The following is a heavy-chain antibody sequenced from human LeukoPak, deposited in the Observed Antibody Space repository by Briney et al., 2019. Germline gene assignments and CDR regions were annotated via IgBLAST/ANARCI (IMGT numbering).Heavy chain of an antibody. J-gene: IGHJ4*02. CDR1: GFTVSSSS. D-gene: IGHD6-6*01. CDR2: ITGDGDTT. CDR3: TKGHRGSSEPDY. V-gene: IGHV3-43*02. Sequence: PGGSLRLSCAASGFTVSSSSMSWVRQAPGKGLEWVSLITGDGDTTHYADSVKGRFTISRDNSRNSLYLQMSSLRTEDTAFYYCTKGHRGSSEPDYWGQGTLVTVSS.